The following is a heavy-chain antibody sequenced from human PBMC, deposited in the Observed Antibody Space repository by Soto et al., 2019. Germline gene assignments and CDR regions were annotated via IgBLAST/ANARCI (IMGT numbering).Heavy chain of an antibody. CDR3: AKAEENYGDYGY. Sequence: PGGSLRLSCAASGFTFSSYAMSWVRQAPGKGLEWVSAISGSGGGTYYADSVKGRFTISRDKSKNTLYLQMNSLRAEDTAVYYCAKAEENYGDYGYWGQGTLVTVSS. J-gene: IGHJ4*02. V-gene: IGHV3-23*01. D-gene: IGHD4-17*01. CDR1: GFTFSSYA. CDR2: ISGSGGGT.